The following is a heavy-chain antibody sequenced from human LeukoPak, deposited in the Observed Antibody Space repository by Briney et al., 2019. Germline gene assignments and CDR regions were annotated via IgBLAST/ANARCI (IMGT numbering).Heavy chain of an antibody. Sequence: GGSLRLSCVGSGFTFRSHAMSWVRQAPEKGLEFVSGIYENGGTTYYADSVKGRFTISRDNSKNTLYLQMNSLRAEDTAVYYCAKPRPGPGDYWGQGTLVTVSS. CDR1: GFTFRSHA. J-gene: IGHJ4*02. V-gene: IGHV3-23*01. CDR3: AKPRPGPGDY. CDR2: IYENGGTT.